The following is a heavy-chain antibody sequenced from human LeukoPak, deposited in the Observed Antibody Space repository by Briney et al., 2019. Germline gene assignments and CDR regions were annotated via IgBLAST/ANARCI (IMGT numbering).Heavy chain of an antibody. CDR1: RFTFSSYA. D-gene: IGHD3-22*01. CDR2: ISGSGGST. Sequence: GGSLRLSCAASRFTFSSYAMSWVRQAPGKGLEWVSAISGSGGSTYYADSVKGRFTISRDNSKNTLYLQMNSLRAEDTAVYYCAKDPGYYDSPLYWGQGTLVTVSS. V-gene: IGHV3-23*01. CDR3: AKDPGYYDSPLY. J-gene: IGHJ4*02.